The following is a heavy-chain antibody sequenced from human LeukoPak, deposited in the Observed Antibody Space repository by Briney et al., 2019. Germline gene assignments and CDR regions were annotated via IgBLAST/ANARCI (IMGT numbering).Heavy chain of an antibody. CDR2: IYTSGST. D-gene: IGHD6-13*01. CDR1: GGFISGYY. Sequence: SETLSLTCTVSGGFISGYYWSWIRQPPGKGREWIGYIYTSGSTNYNPSLKSRVNIPVDTSKNQFSLNLTSVTAADTAVYYCARCSSSRYANFDYWGQGTLVTVSS. CDR3: ARCSSSRYANFDY. V-gene: IGHV4-4*09. J-gene: IGHJ4*02.